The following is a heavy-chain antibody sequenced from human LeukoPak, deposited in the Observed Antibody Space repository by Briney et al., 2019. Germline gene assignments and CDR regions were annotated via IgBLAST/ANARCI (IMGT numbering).Heavy chain of an antibody. Sequence: PGGSLRLSCAASGFTFDDYAMNWVRRAPGKGLEWVFGINWNGGSTYYRDSVKGRFTISRDNAKNSLYLQMNSLRAEDTALYYCARVKGSGYRNSIDYWGQGTLVTVSS. CDR1: GFTFDDYA. J-gene: IGHJ4*02. CDR2: INWNGGST. V-gene: IGHV3-20*04. CDR3: ARVKGSGYRNSIDY. D-gene: IGHD3-3*01.